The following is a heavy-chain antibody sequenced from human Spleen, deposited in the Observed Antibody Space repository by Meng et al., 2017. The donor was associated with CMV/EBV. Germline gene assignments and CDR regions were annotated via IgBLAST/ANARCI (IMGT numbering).Heavy chain of an antibody. CDR1: GFTSSRYS. CDR3: AREPGAHYDFWSGYLSAYYYGMDV. J-gene: IGHJ6*02. CDR2: ISSSRSTI. D-gene: IGHD3-3*01. Sequence: GGSLRLSCAASGFTSSRYSMNWVRQAPGKGLEWVSYISSSRSTIYYADSVKGRFTISRDNAKNSLYLQMNSLRAEDTAVYYCAREPGAHYDFWSGYLSAYYYGMDVWGQGTTVTVSS. V-gene: IGHV3-48*04.